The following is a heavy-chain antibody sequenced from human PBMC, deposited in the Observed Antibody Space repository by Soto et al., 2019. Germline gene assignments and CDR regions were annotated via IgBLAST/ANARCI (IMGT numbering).Heavy chain of an antibody. V-gene: IGHV1-69*06. Sequence: QVQLVQSGAEVKKPGSSVKVSCKASGGTFSSYAISWVRQAPGQGLEWMGGIIPIFGTANYAQKLQGRVTMTTDTSTNTAYMELRSLRSDDTAVYYCARKSSSSSWFDPWGQGTLVTVSS. J-gene: IGHJ5*02. CDR1: GGTFSSYA. CDR3: ARKSSSSSWFDP. CDR2: IIPIFGTA. D-gene: IGHD6-6*01.